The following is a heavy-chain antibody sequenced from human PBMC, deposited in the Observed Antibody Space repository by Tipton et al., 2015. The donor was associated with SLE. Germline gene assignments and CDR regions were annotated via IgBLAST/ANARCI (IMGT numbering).Heavy chain of an antibody. CDR3: ARGILEWPEY. D-gene: IGHD3-3*01. J-gene: IGHJ4*02. V-gene: IGHV4-34*01. CDR2: IKHSGST. CDR1: GGSISGYY. Sequence: TLSLTCAVYGGSISGYYWSWIRQPPGKGLEWIGEIKHSGSTNYNPSLKSRVAISVVTSKNQSSLKLSSVPAADTAVYYCARGILEWPEYWGQGTLLTVSS.